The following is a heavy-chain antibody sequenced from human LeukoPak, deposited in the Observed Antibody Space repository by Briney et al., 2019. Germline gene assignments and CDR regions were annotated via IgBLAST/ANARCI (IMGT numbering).Heavy chain of an antibody. CDR3: TTSYGDYYDSSGYLFFDY. CDR2: IKSKTDGGTT. CDR1: GFTFSNAW. J-gene: IGHJ4*02. V-gene: IGHV3-15*01. D-gene: IGHD3-22*01. Sequence: GGSLRLSCAASGFTFSNAWMSWVRQAPGKGLEWVGRIKSKTDGGTTDYAAPVKGRFTISRDDSKNTLYLQMNSPKTEDTAVYYCTTSYGDYYDSSGYLFFDYWGQGTLVTVSS.